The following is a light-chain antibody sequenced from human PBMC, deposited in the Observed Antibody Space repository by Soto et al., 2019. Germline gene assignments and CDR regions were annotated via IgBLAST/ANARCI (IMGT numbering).Light chain of an antibody. CDR1: SSNIGAGYD. CDR3: QSYDSSLSGYV. Sequence: QSVLTQPPSVSGAPGQRVTISCTGSSSNIGAGYDVHWYQQLPGTAPKLLIYGNSNRPSGVPDRFSGSKSGTSASLAITGLHAEYEADYYCQSYDSSLSGYVFGTGTKVTVL. J-gene: IGLJ1*01. V-gene: IGLV1-40*01. CDR2: GNS.